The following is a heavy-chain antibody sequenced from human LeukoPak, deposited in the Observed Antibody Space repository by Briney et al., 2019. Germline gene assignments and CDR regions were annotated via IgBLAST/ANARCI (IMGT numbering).Heavy chain of an antibody. D-gene: IGHD3-22*01. CDR2: IYYSGST. CDR1: GGSISSSSYY. Sequence: KLSETLSLTCTVSGGSISSSSYYWGWIRQPPGKGLEWIGSIYYSGSTYYNPSLKSRVTISVDTSKNQFSLKLSSVTAADTVVYYCASLRGDYYDSSGYVDYWGQGTLVTVSS. V-gene: IGHV4-39*01. CDR3: ASLRGDYYDSSGYVDY. J-gene: IGHJ4*02.